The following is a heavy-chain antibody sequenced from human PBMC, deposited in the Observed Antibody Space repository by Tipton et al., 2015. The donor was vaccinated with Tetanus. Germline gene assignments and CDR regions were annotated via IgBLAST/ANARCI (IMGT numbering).Heavy chain of an antibody. CDR2: IYYSGST. CDR1: GGSFSGYY. V-gene: IGHV4-59*01. J-gene: IGHJ3*02. D-gene: IGHD3-3*01. CDR3: VLGGYYDFWSGYSEGAFDI. Sequence: LRLSCAVYGGSFSGYYWSWIRQPPGKGLEWIGYIYYSGSTNYNPSLKSRVTISVDTSKNQFSLKLSSVTAADTAVYYCVLGGYYDFWSGYSEGAFDIWGQGTMVTVSS.